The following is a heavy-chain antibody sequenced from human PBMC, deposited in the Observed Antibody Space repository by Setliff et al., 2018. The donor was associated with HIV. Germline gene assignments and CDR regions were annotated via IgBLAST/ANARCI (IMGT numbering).Heavy chain of an antibody. Sequence: PGGSLRLSCAVSGFTFRNYWMHWVRQAPGKGLVWVSRINNDGSTSEHANAVKGRLTISRDNDRNTLYLEMNSLRVEDTALYYCARDNLYYNLWNGSPVYGMDVWGQGTTVTVSS. CDR2: INNDGSTS. J-gene: IGHJ6*02. CDR3: ARDNLYYNLWNGSPVYGMDV. D-gene: IGHD3-3*01. V-gene: IGHV3-74*03. CDR1: GFTFRNYW.